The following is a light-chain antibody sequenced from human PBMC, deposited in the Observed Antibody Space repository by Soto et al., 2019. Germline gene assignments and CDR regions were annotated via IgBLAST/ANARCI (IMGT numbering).Light chain of an antibody. J-gene: IGKJ5*01. CDR3: QQRNIWPPIT. Sequence: EIVLTKSPVILSLYLGERATLSCRARQRVRTYLAWYQVKPGQAPRLLIYDASSRASGVPARFSGSGSGTDFTLTINSLEPEDFALYYCQQRNIWPPITFGQGTRLEIK. V-gene: IGKV3-11*01. CDR2: DAS. CDR1: QRVRTY.